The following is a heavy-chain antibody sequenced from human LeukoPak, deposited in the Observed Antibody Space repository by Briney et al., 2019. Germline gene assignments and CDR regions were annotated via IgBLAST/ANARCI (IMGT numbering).Heavy chain of an antibody. CDR1: GFTFSSYG. J-gene: IGHJ4*02. CDR3: AKDQYVDDLLTGSPSDY. CDR2: ISYEVSKK. V-gene: IGHV3-30*18. D-gene: IGHD3-9*01. Sequence: PGGSLRLSCAASGFTFSSYGMHWVRQAPGRGLEWVAVISYEVSKKYYADSVKGRLTISIDNSKNTLYLQTNSLRAEDTAVYYCAKDQYVDDLLTGSPSDYWGQGTMVTVSS.